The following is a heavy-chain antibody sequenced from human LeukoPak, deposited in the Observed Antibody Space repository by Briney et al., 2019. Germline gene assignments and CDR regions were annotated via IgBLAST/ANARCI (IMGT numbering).Heavy chain of an antibody. Sequence: SEALSLTCIEPRGSLSSHYWSWIRDTPGERRERIGYIYYSGSTNYHPSLKGRVTISVDTSKNQFSLKLSSVTAADTAVYYCARLERLFYYMDVWGKGTTVTVSS. CDR1: RGSLSSHY. J-gene: IGHJ6*03. V-gene: IGHV4-59*11. D-gene: IGHD3-3*01. CDR3: ARLERLFYYMDV. CDR2: IYYSGST.